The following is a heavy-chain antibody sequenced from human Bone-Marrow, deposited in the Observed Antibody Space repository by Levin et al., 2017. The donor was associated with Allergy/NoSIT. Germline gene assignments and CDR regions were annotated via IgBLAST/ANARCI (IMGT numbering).Heavy chain of an antibody. CDR3: ARTIKNSGGSHEY. V-gene: IGHV4-39*01. CDR1: GASISSSNHY. D-gene: IGHD2-15*01. J-gene: IGHJ4*02. CDR2: IYYSGTT. Sequence: PSETLSLTCTVSGASISSSNHYWAWTRQTPGKGLEGIGSIYYSGTTYYNPSLKSRVPISVDTSKNKFSLSLSSVTAADTAVYHCARTIKNSGGSHEYWGQGTLVTVSS.